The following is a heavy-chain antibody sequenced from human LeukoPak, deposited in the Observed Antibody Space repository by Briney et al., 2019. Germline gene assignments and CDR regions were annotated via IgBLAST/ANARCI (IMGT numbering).Heavy chain of an antibody. CDR3: ARDVRNTAMVTPGAFDI. CDR2: INPSGGST. V-gene: IGHV1-46*01. D-gene: IGHD5-18*01. Sequence: EASVKVSCKASGYTFTSYYMHWVRQAPGQGLEWMGIINPSGGSTSYAQKFQGKVTMTRDTSTSTVYMELSSLRSEDTAVYYCARDVRNTAMVTPGAFDIWGQGTMVTVSS. CDR1: GYTFTSYY. J-gene: IGHJ3*02.